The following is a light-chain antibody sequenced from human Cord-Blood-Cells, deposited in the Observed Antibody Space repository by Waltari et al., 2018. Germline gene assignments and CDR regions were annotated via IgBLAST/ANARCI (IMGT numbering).Light chain of an antibody. CDR3: CSYAGSSTFV. CDR2: EGS. V-gene: IGLV2-23*01. Sequence: LTQPPPLSGSPGHSITTPATGTTIVVGSYNFSSWYQQHPGKAPNPRIYEGSKRPSGVSNRFSGSKSGNTASLTISGLQAEDEADYYCCSYAGSSTFVFGTGTKVTVL. CDR1: TIVVGSYNF. J-gene: IGLJ1*01.